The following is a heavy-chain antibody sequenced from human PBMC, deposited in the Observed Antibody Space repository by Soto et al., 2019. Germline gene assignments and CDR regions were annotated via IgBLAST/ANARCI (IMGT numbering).Heavy chain of an antibody. CDR1: GFSLSTSGVG. D-gene: IGHD2-2*01. CDR2: IYWDDDK. CDR3: AHRHSLYCSSTSCSGDFDY. J-gene: IGHJ4*02. V-gene: IGHV2-5*02. Sequence: QITLKESGPTLVKPTQPLTLTCTFSGFSLSTSGVGVGWIRQPPGKALEWLALIYWDDDKRYSPSLKSRLTITKDTSKNQVVLTMTNMDPVDTATYYCAHRHSLYCSSTSCSGDFDYWGQGTLVTVSS.